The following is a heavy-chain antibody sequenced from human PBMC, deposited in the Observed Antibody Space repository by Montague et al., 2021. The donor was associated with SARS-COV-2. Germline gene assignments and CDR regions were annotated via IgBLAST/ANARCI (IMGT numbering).Heavy chain of an antibody. J-gene: IGHJ3*02. D-gene: IGHD3-16*02. CDR3: ARWGYDYVWGNYRYPHDAFDI. V-gene: IGHV3-48*03. CDR1: GFTFSSYE. Sequence: SLRLSCAASGFTFSSYEMNWVRQAPGKGLEWVSYVSSSGSRIYYADSVKGRFTISRDNTKNSLSLQMNGLRAEDTAVYYCARWGYDYVWGNYRYPHDAFDIWGQGTLVTVAS. CDR2: VSSSGSRI.